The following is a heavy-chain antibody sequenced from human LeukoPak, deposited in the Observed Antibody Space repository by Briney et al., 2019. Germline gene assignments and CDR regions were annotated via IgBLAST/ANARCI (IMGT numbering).Heavy chain of an antibody. V-gene: IGHV4-39*01. CDR2: IYDSGST. CDR3: ARHYGP. J-gene: IGHJ5*02. D-gene: IGHD3-10*01. CDR1: GGSISSNNW. Sequence: PSGTLSLTRAVSGGSISSNNWWGWVRQPPGKGLEWIGSIYDSGSTYYNPSLKSRVTISVDTSKNQFSLKLNSVTAADTAVYYCARHYGPWGQGTLVTVSS.